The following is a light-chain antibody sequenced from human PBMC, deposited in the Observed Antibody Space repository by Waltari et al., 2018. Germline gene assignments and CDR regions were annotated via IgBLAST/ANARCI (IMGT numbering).Light chain of an antibody. CDR3: QQYYTTPRT. J-gene: IGKJ1*01. V-gene: IGKV1-NL1*01. CDR2: AAS. Sequence: DLQMTQSPSSLSASVGDKVTITCRASQDISSSVAWYQQQPGKAPKFLLYAASRLGSGVPSRFSGSGSGTEYTLTINNLQPAYCATYYCQQYYTTPRTFGQGTKVEF. CDR1: QDISSS.